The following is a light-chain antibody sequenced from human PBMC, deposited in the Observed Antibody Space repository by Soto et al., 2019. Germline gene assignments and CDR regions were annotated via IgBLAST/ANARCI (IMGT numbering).Light chain of an antibody. J-gene: IGKJ1*01. Sequence: DIQMTQSPSSLSAAIGDRVTITCRASQSIKNYLNWYQHKPGAAPKLLIFGASNLESGVPSRFSGSGSGTEFTLTISSLQSEDIAVYYCHQYYTWPRTFGQGTKVDIK. CDR1: QSIKNY. CDR3: HQYYTWPRT. V-gene: IGKV1-39*01. CDR2: GAS.